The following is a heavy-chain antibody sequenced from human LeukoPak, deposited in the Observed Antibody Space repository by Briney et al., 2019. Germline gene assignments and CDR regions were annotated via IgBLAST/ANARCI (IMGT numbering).Heavy chain of an antibody. CDR3: ARDGLPGDYFDY. CDR2: IYTSGST. CDR1: GGSISSYY. V-gene: IGHV4-4*07. J-gene: IGHJ4*02. Sequence: SETLSLTCTVSGGSISSYYWSWIRQPAGKGQEWIGRIYTSGSTNYNPSLKSRVTMSVDTSKNQFSLRLSSVTAADTAVYYCARDGLPGDYFDYWGQGTLVTVSS. D-gene: IGHD2-8*02.